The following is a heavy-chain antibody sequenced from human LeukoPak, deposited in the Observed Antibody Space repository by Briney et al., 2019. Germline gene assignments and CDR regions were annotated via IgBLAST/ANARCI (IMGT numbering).Heavy chain of an antibody. CDR3: AKRSRGYYDY. D-gene: IGHD2-2*01. V-gene: IGHV3-66*02. CDR1: GFTVSSDN. Sequence: GGSLRLSCAASGFTVSSDNMSWVRQTPGKGLEWVSVVYSGDDGTNYADSVRGRFTISRDDSENTVYLQMNSLSVEDTGVYYCAKRSRGYYDYWGQGTLVTVSS. CDR2: VYSGDDGT. J-gene: IGHJ4*02.